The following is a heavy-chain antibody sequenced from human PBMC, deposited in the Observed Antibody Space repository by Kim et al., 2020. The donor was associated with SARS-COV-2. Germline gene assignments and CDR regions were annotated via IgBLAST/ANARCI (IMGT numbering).Heavy chain of an antibody. D-gene: IGHD2-15*01. CDR2: IYPGDSDT. J-gene: IGHJ4*02. CDR3: ARQSCSGGSCYGGSDY. CDR1: GYSFTSYW. V-gene: IGHV5-51*01. Sequence: GESLKISCKGSGYSFTSYWIGWVRQMPGKGLEWMGIIYPGDSDTRYSPSFQGQVTISADKSISTAYLQWSSLKASDTAMYYCARQSCSGGSCYGGSDYWGQGTLFTVSS.